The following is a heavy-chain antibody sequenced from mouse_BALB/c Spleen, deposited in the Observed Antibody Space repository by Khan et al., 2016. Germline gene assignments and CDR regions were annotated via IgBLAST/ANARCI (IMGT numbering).Heavy chain of an antibody. CDR3: ARGYDWYFDV. CDR1: GYAFTNYL. V-gene: IGHV1-54*01. CDR2: FNPGSGGT. Sequence: QVQLQQSGAELVRPGTSVKVSCKASGYAFTNYLIEWVKQRPGQGLEWIGVFNPGSGGTNYNEKFKGKATLTADKSSSTAYMQLSSLTSDDSAVYFCARGYDWYFDVWGAGTTVTVSS. D-gene: IGHD2-14*01. J-gene: IGHJ1*01.